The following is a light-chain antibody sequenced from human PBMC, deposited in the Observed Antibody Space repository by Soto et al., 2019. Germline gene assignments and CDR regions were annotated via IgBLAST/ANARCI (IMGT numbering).Light chain of an antibody. CDR2: GAS. J-gene: IGKJ4*01. V-gene: IGKV3-15*01. CDR3: QQYINWPPLT. Sequence: EIVMTQSPATLSVSPGERATLSCSASHSVTINLAWYQQKPGQAPRLLIYGASTRATGIPARFSGSGSGTDFTLTISSLQSEDFAVYYCQQYINWPPLTFGGGTQVESK. CDR1: HSVTIN.